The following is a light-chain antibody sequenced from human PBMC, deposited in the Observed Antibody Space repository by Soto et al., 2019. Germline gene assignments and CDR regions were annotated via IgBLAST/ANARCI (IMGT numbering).Light chain of an antibody. V-gene: IGKV1-5*01. CDR3: QQYDLFPRP. Sequence: IEMTVSPSSLSASVRDRVTLTCLASQSISRWLARYQQKPGKAPKLLTYDASDLESGVPSRFSGSGSGTEFTLSISTLQTDDIATYYCQQYDLFPRPFAQGTKVDIK. CDR2: DAS. CDR1: QSISRW. J-gene: IGKJ1*01.